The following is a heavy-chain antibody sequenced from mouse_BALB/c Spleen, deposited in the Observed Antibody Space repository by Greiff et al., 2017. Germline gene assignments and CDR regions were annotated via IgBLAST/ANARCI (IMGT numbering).Heavy chain of an antibody. Sequence: VQLQQSGPELVKPGASVKMSCKASGYTFTSYVMHWVKQKPGQGLEWIGYINPYNDGTKYNEKFKGKATLTSDKSSSTAYMELSSLTSEDSAVYYCARRDAYYGNFYYAMDYWGQGTSDTVSS. CDR1: GYTFTSYV. V-gene: IGHV1-14*01. D-gene: IGHD2-10*01. J-gene: IGHJ4*01. CDR2: INPYNDGT. CDR3: ARRDAYYGNFYYAMDY.